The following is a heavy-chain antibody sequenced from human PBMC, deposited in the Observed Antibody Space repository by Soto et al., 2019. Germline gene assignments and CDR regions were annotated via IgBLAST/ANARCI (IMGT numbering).Heavy chain of an antibody. CDR2: IYWDDDK. CDR3: AHIRGNNWNDGVYFDY. Sequence: QITLKESGPTLVKPTQTLTLTCTFSGFSLSTSGVGVGWIRQPPGKALEWLALIYWDDDKRYSPSLKSRLTITKDTTKNQVVLTMTNMDPVDTATYLCAHIRGNNWNDGVYFDYWGQGTLFTVSS. D-gene: IGHD1-1*01. CDR1: GFSLSTSGVG. J-gene: IGHJ4*02. V-gene: IGHV2-5*02.